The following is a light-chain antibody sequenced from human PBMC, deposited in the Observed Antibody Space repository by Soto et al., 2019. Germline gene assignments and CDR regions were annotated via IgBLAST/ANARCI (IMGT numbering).Light chain of an antibody. V-gene: IGKV3D-15*03. CDR2: GAS. CDR1: QSVSSS. J-gene: IGKJ4*01. Sequence: EIVMQKSHATMSVSPGERATLSCRARQSVSSSSLAWYQQRPGQAPRLLIYGASIRATDIPARFSGSGSGTEFTLTIRNLQSEDLAVYYCQKYNDWPPLTVGGGTKVDIK. CDR3: QKYNDWPPLT.